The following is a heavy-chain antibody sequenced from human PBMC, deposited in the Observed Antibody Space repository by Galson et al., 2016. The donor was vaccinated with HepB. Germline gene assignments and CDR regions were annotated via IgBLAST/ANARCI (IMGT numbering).Heavy chain of an antibody. V-gene: IGHV4-34*01. CDR1: GGSIGSYY. CDR3: ARGRDIAATFSKYYYMDV. Sequence: SETLSLTCTVSGGSIGSYYWSWIRQPPGKGLEWIGQINHSGRTNYNPSLKSRVTISLDTSKNQFSLKLTSVTASDTAVYYCARGRDIAATFSKYYYMDVWGKGSTVTVSS. D-gene: IGHD5-12*01. CDR2: INHSGRT. J-gene: IGHJ6*03.